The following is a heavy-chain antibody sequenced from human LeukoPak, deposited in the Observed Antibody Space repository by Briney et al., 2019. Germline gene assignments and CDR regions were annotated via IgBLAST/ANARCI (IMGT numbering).Heavy chain of an antibody. CDR2: ISSSGSTI. Sequence: GGSLRLSCAASGFTFRDYYMGWIRQSPGKGLEWVSYISSSGSTIYYADSVKGRFTISRDNAKNSLYLHMNSLRAGDTAVYYCVRDALIDDAFDIWGQGTMVTVSS. V-gene: IGHV3-11*04. D-gene: IGHD2-8*01. CDR1: GFTFRDYY. CDR3: VRDALIDDAFDI. J-gene: IGHJ3*02.